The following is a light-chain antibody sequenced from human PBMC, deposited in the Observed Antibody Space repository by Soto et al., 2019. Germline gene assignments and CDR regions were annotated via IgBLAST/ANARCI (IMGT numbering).Light chain of an antibody. V-gene: IGKV3-20*01. Sequence: APRLLLHGASSRATGIPDRFSGSGSGTDFTLTITSLQPEDIATYFCQKYDTAPLTFGGGTKVDIK. CDR3: QKYDTAPLT. CDR2: GAS. J-gene: IGKJ4*01.